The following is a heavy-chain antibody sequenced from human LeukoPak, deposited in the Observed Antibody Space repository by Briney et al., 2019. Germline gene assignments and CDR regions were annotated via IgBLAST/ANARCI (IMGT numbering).Heavy chain of an antibody. CDR1: GSSISSYY. J-gene: IGHJ4*02. CDR3: ASYRPYDYAWGSAFGY. CDR2: IYYSGST. D-gene: IGHD3-16*01. Sequence: SETLSLTCTVSGSSISSYYWSWIRQPPGKGLEWIGYIYYSGSTNYNPSLKSRVTISVDTSKNQFSLKLSSVTAADTAVYYCASYRPYDYAWGSAFGYWGQGTLVTVSS. V-gene: IGHV4-59*01.